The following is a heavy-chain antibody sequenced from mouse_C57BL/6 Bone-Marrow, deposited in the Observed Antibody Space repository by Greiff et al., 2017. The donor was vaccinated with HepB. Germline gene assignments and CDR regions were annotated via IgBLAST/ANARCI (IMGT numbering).Heavy chain of an antibody. CDR1: GFNIKDDY. J-gene: IGHJ2*01. Sequence: EVQGVESGAELVRPGASVKLSCTASGFNIKDDYMHWVKQRPEQGLEWIGWIDPENGDTEYASKFQGKATITADTSSNTAYLQLSSLTSEDTAVYYCTTTVPYYFDYWGQGTTLTVSS. V-gene: IGHV14-4*01. CDR3: TTTVPYYFDY. CDR2: IDPENGDT. D-gene: IGHD1-1*01.